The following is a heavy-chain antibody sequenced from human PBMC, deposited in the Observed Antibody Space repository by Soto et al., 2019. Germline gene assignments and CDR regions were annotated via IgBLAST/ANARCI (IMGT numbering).Heavy chain of an antibody. D-gene: IGHD3-9*01. CDR3: ASGRLRYFDAASDAFDI. CDR1: GFTFSSYS. Sequence: GGSLRLSCAASGFTFSSYSMNWVRQAPGKGLEWVSYISSSSSTIYYADSVKGRFTISRDNAKNSLYLQMNSLRAEDTAVYYCASGRLRYFDAASDAFDIWGQGTMVTVSS. J-gene: IGHJ3*02. V-gene: IGHV3-48*01. CDR2: ISSSSSTI.